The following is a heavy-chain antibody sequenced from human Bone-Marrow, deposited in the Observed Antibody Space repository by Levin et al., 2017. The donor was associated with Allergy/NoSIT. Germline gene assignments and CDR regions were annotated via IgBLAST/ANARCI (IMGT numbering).Heavy chain of an antibody. CDR3: VRDRWELFDY. J-gene: IGHJ4*02. CDR2: INAGNGDT. D-gene: IGHD1-26*01. CDR1: GYILTNYA. V-gene: IGHV1-3*01. Sequence: PGGSLRLSCKASGYILTNYAMHWVRQAPGQGLEWMGWINAGNGDTKYSENFQGRVTITRDTSASTAYMELSSLRFEDTAVYYCVRDRWELFDYWGQGTLVTVSS.